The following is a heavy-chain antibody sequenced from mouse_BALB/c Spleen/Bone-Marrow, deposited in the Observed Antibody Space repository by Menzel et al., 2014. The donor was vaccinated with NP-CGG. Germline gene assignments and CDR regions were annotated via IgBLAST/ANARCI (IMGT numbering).Heavy chain of an antibody. Sequence: VKLQESGAELMKPGTSVKISCKATGYTFSSYWIEWVKQRPGHGLEWIGEILPGSGSTNYNEKFKSKATFTADTSSNTAYMQLSSLTSEDSAVYYCARDTTVGYWGQGTTLTVSS. CDR3: ARDTTVGY. J-gene: IGHJ2*01. CDR2: ILPGSGST. CDR1: GYTFSSYW. D-gene: IGHD1-1*01. V-gene: IGHV1-9*01.